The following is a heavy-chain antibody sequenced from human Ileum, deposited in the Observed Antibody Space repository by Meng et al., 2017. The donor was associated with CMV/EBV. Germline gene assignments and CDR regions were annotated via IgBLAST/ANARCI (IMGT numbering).Heavy chain of an antibody. CDR1: GFSFSDHG. CDR2: ISAEVSVT. J-gene: IGHJ4*02. D-gene: IGHD6-13*01. Sequence: SCAASGFSFSDHGMLWVRQAPGKGLECVSVISAEVSVTHYADSVQGRFTISRDNSKNTVYLQMNSLRADDTAVYYCAKLLWYSRTFDYWGQGALVTVSS. CDR3: AKLLWYSRTFDY. V-gene: IGHV3-23*03.